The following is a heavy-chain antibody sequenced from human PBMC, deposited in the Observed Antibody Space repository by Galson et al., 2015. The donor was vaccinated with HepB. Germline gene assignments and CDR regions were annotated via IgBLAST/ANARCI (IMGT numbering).Heavy chain of an antibody. CDR2: IIPIFGTA. Sequence: SVKVSCKASGGTFSSYAISWVRQAPGQGLEWMGGIIPIFGTANYAQKFQGRVTITADESTSTAYMELSSLRSEDTAVYYCARGGDGYNIYYYYYMDVWGKGTTVTVSS. V-gene: IGHV1-69*13. CDR3: ARGGDGYNIYYYYYMDV. D-gene: IGHD5-24*01. CDR1: GGTFSSYA. J-gene: IGHJ6*03.